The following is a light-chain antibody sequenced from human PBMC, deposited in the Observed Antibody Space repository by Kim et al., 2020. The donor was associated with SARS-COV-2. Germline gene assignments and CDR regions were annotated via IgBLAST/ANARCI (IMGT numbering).Light chain of an antibody. CDR3: QQYGSSLYT. CDR1: QSVSRSY. V-gene: IGKV3-20*01. Sequence: CPGERAPLSCRASQSVSRSYLAWYQQKPGQAPRLLIYGASSRATGIPDRFSGSGSGTDFTLTISRLEPEDFAVYYCQQYGSSLYTFGQGTKLEI. J-gene: IGKJ2*01. CDR2: GAS.